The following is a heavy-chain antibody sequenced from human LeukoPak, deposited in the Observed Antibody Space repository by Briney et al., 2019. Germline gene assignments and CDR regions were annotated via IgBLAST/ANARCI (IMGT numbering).Heavy chain of an antibody. CDR1: GGSISSSSYY. V-gene: IGHV4-39*07. J-gene: IGHJ3*02. CDR2: IYYSGST. Sequence: SETLSLTCTVSGGSISSSSYYWGWIRQPPGKGLEWIGSIYYSGSTYYNPSLKSRVTISVDTSKNQFSLKLSSVTAADTAMYYCARDSMVAAAGSKADIWGQGTMVTVSS. D-gene: IGHD6-13*01. CDR3: ARDSMVAAAGSKADI.